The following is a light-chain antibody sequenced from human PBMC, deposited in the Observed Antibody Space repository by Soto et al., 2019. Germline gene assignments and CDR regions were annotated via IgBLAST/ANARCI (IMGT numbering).Light chain of an antibody. J-gene: IGKJ4*01. CDR3: QQYGSSPT. Sequence: ESVLTQSPGTVSLSPGESATRCCRASQSISRSDVAWYQHRPCQSPRLLIYATSSRATGIPHRFTGGGAGTGFTLTISRLEPEDSAVYYCQQYGSSPTFGGGTKVDIK. CDR2: ATS. V-gene: IGKV3-20*01. CDR1: QSISRSD.